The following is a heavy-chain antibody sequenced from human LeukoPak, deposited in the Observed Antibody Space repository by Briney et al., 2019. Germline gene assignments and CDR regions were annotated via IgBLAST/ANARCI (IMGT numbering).Heavy chain of an antibody. D-gene: IGHD3-10*01. V-gene: IGHV4-59*11. Sequence: SETLSLTCTVSGGSIMSHYWSWIRQPPGKGLEWIGYIYYSGSTKYNPSLKSRVTISVDTSKNQFSLKLSSVTAADTAVYYCARGAYYPDAFDIWGQGTMVTVSS. CDR2: IYYSGST. J-gene: IGHJ3*02. CDR1: GGSIMSHY. CDR3: ARGAYYPDAFDI.